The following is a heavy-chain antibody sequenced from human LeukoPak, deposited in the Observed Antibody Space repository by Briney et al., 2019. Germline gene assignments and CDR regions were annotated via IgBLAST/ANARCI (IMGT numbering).Heavy chain of an antibody. V-gene: IGHV4-34*01. Sequence: NPSETLSLTCAVYGGSFSGYYWSWIRQPPGKGLEWIGEINHSGSTNYNPSLKSRVTISVDTSKNQFSLKLSSVTAADTAVYYCARGRARIAARRGWFDPWGQGTLVTVSP. CDR2: INHSGST. CDR1: GGSFSGYY. CDR3: ARGRARIAARRGWFDP. D-gene: IGHD6-6*01. J-gene: IGHJ5*02.